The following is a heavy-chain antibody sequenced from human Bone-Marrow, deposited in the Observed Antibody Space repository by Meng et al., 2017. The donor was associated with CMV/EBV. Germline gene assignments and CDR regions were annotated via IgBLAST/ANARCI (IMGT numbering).Heavy chain of an antibody. Sequence: GESLKISCAASGFTFSSYAMSWVRQAPGKGLEWVANIKQDGSEKYYVDSVKGRFTISRDNAKNSLYLQMNSLRAEDTAVYYCARTPWAARPPGPYYGMDVWGQGTTVTVSS. CDR1: GFTFSSYA. J-gene: IGHJ6*02. V-gene: IGHV3-7*01. CDR2: IKQDGSEK. CDR3: ARTPWAARPPGPYYGMDV. D-gene: IGHD6-6*01.